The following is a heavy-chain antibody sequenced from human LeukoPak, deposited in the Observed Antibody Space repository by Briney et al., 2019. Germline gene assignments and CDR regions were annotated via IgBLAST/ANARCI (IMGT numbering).Heavy chain of an antibody. CDR1: DGSISSSTYY. J-gene: IGHJ4*02. V-gene: IGHV4-39*01. D-gene: IGHD3-10*01. Sequence: SETLSLTCTVSDGSISSSTYYWGWIRQPPGKGLEWIGNAYYTGSTYYNPSLKSRVTISLDTSKKQLSLGLRSVTDTDTAVYYCARLDYYASGTFYHHFDYWGQGTLVTVSS. CDR2: AYYTGST. CDR3: ARLDYYASGTFYHHFDY.